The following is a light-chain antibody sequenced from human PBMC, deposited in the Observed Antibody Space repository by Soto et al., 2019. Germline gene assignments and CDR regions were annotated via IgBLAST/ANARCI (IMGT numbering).Light chain of an antibody. CDR3: QQCNNWWT. J-gene: IGKJ1*01. CDR1: QSVSSY. V-gene: IGKV3-11*01. Sequence: EIVLTQSPATLSLSPGERATLSCRASQSVSSYLAWYQQKPGQAPRLLIYGASNRATGIPARFSGSGSGTDFTLTISSLEPEDFAVYYCQQCNNWWTFGQGTKVEIK. CDR2: GAS.